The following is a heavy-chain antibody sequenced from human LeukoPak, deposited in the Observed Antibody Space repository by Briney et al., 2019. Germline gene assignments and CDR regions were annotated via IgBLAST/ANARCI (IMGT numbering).Heavy chain of an antibody. D-gene: IGHD4-17*01. CDR2: IRSKVYGGTT. V-gene: IGHV3-49*04. CDR3: ARRSDYDYFEY. Sequence: PGRSLRLSCTASGFTFGDYAMGWVRQAPGQGLEWVGFIRSKVYGGTTEYAASVKGRFTISRDDSESIAYLQMNSLKTEDTAMYYCARRSDYDYFEYWGQGTLVTVSS. CDR1: GFTFGDYA. J-gene: IGHJ4*02.